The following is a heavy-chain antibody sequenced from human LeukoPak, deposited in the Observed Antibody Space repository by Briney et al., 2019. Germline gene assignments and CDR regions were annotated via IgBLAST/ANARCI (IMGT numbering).Heavy chain of an antibody. D-gene: IGHD3-22*01. V-gene: IGHV5-51*01. J-gene: IGHJ3*01. CDR1: GYRFNAYW. CDR2: IYPDDSDT. Sequence: GESRKISCNGSGYRFNAYWIAWVRQMPGKGLEWMGIIYPDDSDTRYSPSFQGQVTISADKSVRTAYLQWSSLKASDTAMYYCARPNITSYYDSRGYDAFDVWGQGTMVTVSS. CDR3: ARPNITSYYDSRGYDAFDV.